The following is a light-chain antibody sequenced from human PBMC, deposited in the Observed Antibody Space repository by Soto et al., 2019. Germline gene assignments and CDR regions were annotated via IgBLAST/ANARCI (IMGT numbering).Light chain of an antibody. Sequence: DIQMTQSPSTLSASVGDRVTITCWASQSISSWLAWYQQKPGKAPKLLIYAASSLESGVPSRFSGSRSGTDFTFTISSLQPDDFATYYCQHYNSNPWTFGQGTKVEVK. CDR3: QHYNSNPWT. CDR1: QSISSW. CDR2: AAS. V-gene: IGKV1-5*01. J-gene: IGKJ1*01.